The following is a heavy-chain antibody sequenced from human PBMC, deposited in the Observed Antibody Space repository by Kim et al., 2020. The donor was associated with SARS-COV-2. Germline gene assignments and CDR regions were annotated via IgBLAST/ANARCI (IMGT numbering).Heavy chain of an antibody. CDR2: ISWNSGSI. Sequence: GGSLRLSCAASGFTFDDYAMHWVRQAPGKGLEWVSGISWNSGSIGYADSVKGRFTISRDNAKSSLYLQMNSLRAEDTALYYCAKDPEAFDIWGQGTMVTVSS. J-gene: IGHJ3*02. CDR3: AKDPEAFDI. V-gene: IGHV3-9*01. CDR1: GFTFDDYA.